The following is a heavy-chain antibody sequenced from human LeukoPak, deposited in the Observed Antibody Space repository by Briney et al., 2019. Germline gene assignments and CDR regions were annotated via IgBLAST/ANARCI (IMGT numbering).Heavy chain of an antibody. CDR1: GFTFSSYA. V-gene: IGHV3-23*01. Sequence: GGSRRLSCAASGFTFSSYAMSWLRQAPGKGLEWVSAISGSGGSTYYADSVKGRFTISRDNSKNTLYLQMNSLRAEDTAVYYCARTPRSSGYYSAYFDYWGQGTLVTVSS. D-gene: IGHD3-22*01. CDR3: ARTPRSSGYYSAYFDY. CDR2: ISGSGGST. J-gene: IGHJ4*02.